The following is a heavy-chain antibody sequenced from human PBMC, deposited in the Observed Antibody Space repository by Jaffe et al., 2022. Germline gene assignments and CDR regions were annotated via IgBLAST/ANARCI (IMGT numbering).Heavy chain of an antibody. CDR3: SNSQFRRGWRPQRSYYYYSMDV. V-gene: IGHV3-49*04. Sequence: EVQLVESGGGLVQPGRSLRLSCTASGFSFGEYAMSWVRQAPGKGLEWVGFIRNKAYGGTAEYAASVRDRFTISRDDSGGVAYLQMNSLKTEDTAVYYCSNSQFRRGWRPQRSYYYYSMDVWGKGTTVTVSS. CDR1: GFSFGEYA. D-gene: IGHD6-19*01. CDR2: IRNKAYGGTA. J-gene: IGHJ6*03.